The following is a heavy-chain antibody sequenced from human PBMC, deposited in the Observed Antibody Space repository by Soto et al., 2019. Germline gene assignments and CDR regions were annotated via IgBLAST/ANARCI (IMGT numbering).Heavy chain of an antibody. CDR1: GGSFSKYA. CDR3: ARELSPHFAGGDFYYAMNV. J-gene: IGHJ6*02. V-gene: IGHV1-69*06. D-gene: IGHD3-10*01. Sequence: QVQLIQSGAAVKKPGSSVKVSCKADGGSFSKYAISWVRQAPGQGLEWMGGIIPVFETAKYAQDFQGRVTITADKSTNTASVELNSLRSAYTALYYCARELSPHFAGGDFYYAMNVWGQETTVT. CDR2: IIPVFETA.